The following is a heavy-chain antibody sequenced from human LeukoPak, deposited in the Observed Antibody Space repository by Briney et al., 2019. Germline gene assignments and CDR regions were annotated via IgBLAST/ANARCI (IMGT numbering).Heavy chain of an antibody. CDR3: AREGRIAAAGDN. V-gene: IGHV3-11*01. CDR2: ISSSGGTK. Sequence: GGSLRLSCAASGFTFSDYYMSWIRQAPGKGLEWVSYISSSGGTKYYADSEKGRFTISRDNAKNSLYLQMNSLRAEDTAVYYCAREGRIAAAGDNWGQGTLVTVSS. CDR1: GFTFSDYY. J-gene: IGHJ4*02. D-gene: IGHD6-13*01.